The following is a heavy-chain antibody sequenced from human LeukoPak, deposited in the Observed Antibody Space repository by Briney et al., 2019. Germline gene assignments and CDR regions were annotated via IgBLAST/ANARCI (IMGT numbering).Heavy chain of an antibody. CDR3: ATERAVAAAGSFDY. V-gene: IGHV1-24*01. J-gene: IGHJ4*02. CDR1: GYTLTELS. CDR2: FDPEDGET. D-gene: IGHD6-13*01. Sequence: GASLKVSCKVSGYTLTELSMHWVRQAPGKGLEWMGGFDPEDGETIYAQKFQGRVTMTEDTSTDTAYMELSSLRSEDTAAYYCATERAVAAAGSFDYWGQGTLVTVSS.